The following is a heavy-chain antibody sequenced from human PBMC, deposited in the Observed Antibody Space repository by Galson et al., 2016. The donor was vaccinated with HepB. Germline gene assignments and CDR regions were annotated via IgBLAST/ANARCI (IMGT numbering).Heavy chain of an antibody. D-gene: IGHD2-8*02. Sequence: LSLTCTASDGSITSGADYWTWIRQCSGKGLEWIGCIHPSGTTYYNPSLQSRVVMSKDTPKNQLSLRLSSVTAADTAVYYCARGTDHAKTHYWGQGTLVTVSS. CDR1: DGSITSGADY. CDR2: IHPSGTT. V-gene: IGHV4-31*03. CDR3: ARGTDHAKTHY. J-gene: IGHJ4*02.